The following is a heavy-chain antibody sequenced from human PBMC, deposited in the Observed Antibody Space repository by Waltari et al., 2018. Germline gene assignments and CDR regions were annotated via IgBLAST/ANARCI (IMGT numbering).Heavy chain of an antibody. CDR1: GYTFTSYD. Sequence: QVQLVQSGAEVKKPGASVKVSCKASGYTFTSYDINWVRQATGQGLEWMGWMNPNSGNTGYAQKFQGRVTMTRNTSISTAYMELSSLRSEDTAVYYCARGGTIFGVVQNNWFDPWGQGTLVTVSS. V-gene: IGHV1-8*01. CDR3: ARGGTIFGVVQNNWFDP. J-gene: IGHJ5*02. D-gene: IGHD3-3*01. CDR2: MNPNSGNT.